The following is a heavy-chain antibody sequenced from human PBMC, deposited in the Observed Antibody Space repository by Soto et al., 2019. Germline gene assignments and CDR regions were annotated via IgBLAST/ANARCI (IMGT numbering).Heavy chain of an antibody. CDR1: GGSFSGYY. CDR3: ARLAYCSSTSCYGGNWFDP. J-gene: IGHJ5*02. CDR2: INHSGST. D-gene: IGHD2-2*01. Sequence: SETLSLTCAVYGGSFSGYYWSWIRQPPGKGLEWIGEINHSGSTNYNPSLKSRVTISVDTSKNQFSLKLSSVTAADTAVYYCARLAYCSSTSCYGGNWFDPWGQGTLVTVSS. V-gene: IGHV4-34*01.